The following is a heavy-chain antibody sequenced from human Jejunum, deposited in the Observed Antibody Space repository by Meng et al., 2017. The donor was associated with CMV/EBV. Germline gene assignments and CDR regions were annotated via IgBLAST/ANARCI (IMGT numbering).Heavy chain of an antibody. D-gene: IGHD3-10*01. CDR2: SKYDGTST. CDR1: GFTFTSYG. Sequence: AASGFTFTSYGMHWVRQTPGKGLVWVTFSKYDGTSTFYADSVKGRFTISRDNSKKTLYLQMNSLRAEDTAVYYCENYGSGSSFDYWGQGTLVTVSS. V-gene: IGHV3-30*02. CDR3: ENYGSGSSFDY. J-gene: IGHJ4*02.